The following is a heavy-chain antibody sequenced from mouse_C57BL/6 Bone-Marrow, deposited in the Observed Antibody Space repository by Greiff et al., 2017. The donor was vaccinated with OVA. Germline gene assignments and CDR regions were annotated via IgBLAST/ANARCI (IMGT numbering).Heavy chain of an antibody. CDR2: LYPGSGST. V-gene: IGHV1-55*01. Sequence: VQLQQPGAELVKPGASVQMSCKASGYTFTSYWITWVKQRPGQGLEWIGDLYPGSGSTNYNEKFTSKATLTVDTSSSTAYMQLSSLTSEDAAVYYCARSRGVLFAYWGQGTLVTVSA. CDR1: GYTFTSYW. CDR3: ARSRGVLFAY. J-gene: IGHJ3*01.